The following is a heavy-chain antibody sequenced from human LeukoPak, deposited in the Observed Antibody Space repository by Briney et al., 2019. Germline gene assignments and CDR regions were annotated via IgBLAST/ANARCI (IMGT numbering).Heavy chain of an antibody. J-gene: IGHJ3*02. CDR2: INTNTGNP. Sequence: ASVKVSCKASGGTFSSYAISWVRQAPGQGLEWMGWINTNTGNPTYAQGFTGRFVFSLDTSVSTAYLQISSLKAEDTAVYYCARAFIPEPGRESDAFDIWGQGTMVTVSS. CDR1: GGTFSSYA. D-gene: IGHD5-24*01. CDR3: ARAFIPEPGRESDAFDI. V-gene: IGHV7-4-1*02.